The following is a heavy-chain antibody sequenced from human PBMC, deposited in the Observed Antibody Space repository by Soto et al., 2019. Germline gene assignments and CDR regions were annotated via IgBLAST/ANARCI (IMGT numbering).Heavy chain of an antibody. CDR3: AKEDSGYAYYYYGMDF. CDR2: ISNDGLNT. Sequence: TLRLSGGDSGLLFSTYPMHWVRPAPGKGLEWVASISNDGLNTHYAESVKGRFTISRDNSNDTLYLQMNSLRVEDTAVYFCAKEDSGYAYYYYGMDFWGQGTTVTVSS. J-gene: IGHJ6*02. V-gene: IGHV3-30*18. CDR1: GLLFSTYP. D-gene: IGHD5-12*01.